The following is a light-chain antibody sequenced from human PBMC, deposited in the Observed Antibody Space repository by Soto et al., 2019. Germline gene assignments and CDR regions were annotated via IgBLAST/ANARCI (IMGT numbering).Light chain of an antibody. V-gene: IGKV1-39*01. CDR2: YAS. CDR1: QSISSY. Sequence: DIQMTQSPSSLSASVGDRVTITCRASQSISSYLNWYQQKPGIAPKLLIYYASSLQSGVPSTFSCSGSATDFTLIISSLQHEDFETYYCQQSYSTVILDGGTKVEIK. CDR3: QQSYSTVI. J-gene: IGKJ4*01.